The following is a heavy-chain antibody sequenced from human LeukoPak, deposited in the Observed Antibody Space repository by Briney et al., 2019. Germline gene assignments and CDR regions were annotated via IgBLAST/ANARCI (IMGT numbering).Heavy chain of an antibody. V-gene: IGHV3-7*01. CDR2: IKQDGSEK. D-gene: IGHD6-13*01. J-gene: IGHJ4*02. CDR1: GLTFSSYW. Sequence: PGGSLRLSCAASGLTFSSYWMSWVRQAPGKGLEWVANIKQDGSEKYYVDSVKGRFTISRDNAKNSLYLQMNSLRAEDTAVYYCARDRVWTVLYWGQGTLVTVSS. CDR3: ARDRVWTVLY.